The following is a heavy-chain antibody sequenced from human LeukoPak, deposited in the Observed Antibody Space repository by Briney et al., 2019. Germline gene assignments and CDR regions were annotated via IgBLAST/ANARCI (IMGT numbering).Heavy chain of an antibody. D-gene: IGHD3-3*01. Sequence: ASVKVSCKASGYTFTAYYMHWVRQAPGQRLKWMGRINPNSGGTNYAQKFQGRVTMTRDTSISTAYMELSRLRSDDTAVYYCARVGDFWSGSDYWGQGTLVTVSS. CDR2: INPNSGGT. CDR3: ARVGDFWSGSDY. J-gene: IGHJ4*02. V-gene: IGHV1-2*06. CDR1: GYTFTAYY.